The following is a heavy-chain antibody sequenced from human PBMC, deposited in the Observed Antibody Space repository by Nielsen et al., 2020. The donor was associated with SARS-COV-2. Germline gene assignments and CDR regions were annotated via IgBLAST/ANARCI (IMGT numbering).Heavy chain of an antibody. CDR3: ASHSAGGIVGATAY. CDR2: ISWNSGSI. CDR1: GFTFDDYA. V-gene: IGHV3-9*01. D-gene: IGHD1-26*01. Sequence: GGSLRLSCAASGFTFDDYAMHWVRQAPGKGLEWVSGISWNSGSIGYADSVKGRFTISRDNAKNSLYLQMNSLRAEDTAAYYCASHSAGGIVGATAYWGQGTLVTVSS. J-gene: IGHJ4*02.